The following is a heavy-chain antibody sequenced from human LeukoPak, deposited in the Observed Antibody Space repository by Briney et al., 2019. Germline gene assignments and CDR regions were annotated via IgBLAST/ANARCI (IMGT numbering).Heavy chain of an antibody. CDR1: GGSINSYY. Sequence: SETLSLTCTVSGGSINSYYWSWTRQPPGKGLERIGYVSSSGSTSFHPSLKSRVTISLDTSKNQFSLKLRFVTAADTAVYYCARHSPYCSGGSCFFDYWGQGTLVTASS. CDR2: VSSSGST. CDR3: ARHSPYCSGGSCFFDY. V-gene: IGHV4-59*08. J-gene: IGHJ4*02. D-gene: IGHD2-15*01.